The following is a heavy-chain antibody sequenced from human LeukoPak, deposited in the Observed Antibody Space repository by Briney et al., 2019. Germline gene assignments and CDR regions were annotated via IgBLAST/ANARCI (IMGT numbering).Heavy chain of an antibody. V-gene: IGHV4-38-2*02. CDR2: IYHSGST. Sequence: SETLSLTCAVSGYSISSGYYWGWIRQPPGKGLEWIGSIYHSGSTYYNPSLKSRVTISVDTSKNQFSLKLSSVTAADTAVYYCAREEYYYDSSGYRDWGQGTLVTVSS. J-gene: IGHJ4*02. CDR3: AREEYYYDSSGYRD. CDR1: GYSISSGYY. D-gene: IGHD3-22*01.